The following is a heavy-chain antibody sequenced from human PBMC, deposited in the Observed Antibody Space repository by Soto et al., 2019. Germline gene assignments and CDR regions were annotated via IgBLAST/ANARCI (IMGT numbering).Heavy chain of an antibody. CDR3: AKGSRFCINGVRVVMDY. V-gene: IGHV3-23*01. CDR2: ISGSGSST. J-gene: IGHJ4*02. CDR1: GFTFSNYA. Sequence: EVQVLDSAGGLVQPGGSLRLSCAASGFTFSNYAMNWVRQAPGKGLEWVSAISGSGSSTYYADSVKGRFPISRDNSKNTLDVEMNSLGAEDTAVDYCAKGSRFCINGVRVVMDYWGAGTLVSVSS. D-gene: IGHD2-8*01.